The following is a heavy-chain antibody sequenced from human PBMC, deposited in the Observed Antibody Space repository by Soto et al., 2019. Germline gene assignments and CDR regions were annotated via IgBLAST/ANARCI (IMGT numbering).Heavy chain of an antibody. CDR1: GFSISNYG. CDR3: ATESITAKGPGRAY. CDR2: MSYDGITT. J-gene: IGHJ4*02. Sequence: GGSLRLSCAASGFSISNYGMHLVRQAPGKGLEWVAVMSYDGITTYYGDSVKGRFTVSRATSKHTLYLQMNSLRPDDTAVYYNATESITAKGPGRAYWRQGT. D-gene: IGHD5-18*01. V-gene: IGHV3-30*03.